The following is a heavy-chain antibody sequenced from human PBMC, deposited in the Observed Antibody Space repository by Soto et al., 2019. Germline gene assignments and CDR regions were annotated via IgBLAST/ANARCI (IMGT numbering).Heavy chain of an antibody. J-gene: IGHJ6*03. CDR2: IYYSGNT. CDR3: ARLRTGTTLYYYYYMDV. CDR1: GGSISSSSYY. Sequence: QLQLQESGPGLVKPSETLSLTCSVSGGSISSSSYYWGWVRQPPGKGLEWIGTIYYSGNTYYNSSLRSRVTISVDTSKNQFSLKLSSVTAADTAVYYCARLRTGTTLYYYYYMDVWGKGTTVTVSS. D-gene: IGHD1-1*01. V-gene: IGHV4-39*01.